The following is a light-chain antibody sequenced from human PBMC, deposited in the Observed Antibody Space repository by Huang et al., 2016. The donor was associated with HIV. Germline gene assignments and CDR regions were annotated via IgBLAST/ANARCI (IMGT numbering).Light chain of an antibody. V-gene: IGKV3-20*01. CDR1: QSVSRSF. CDR3: QQYGSSSWT. J-gene: IGKJ1*01. CDR2: GAS. Sequence: EIVLTQSPGTLSLSPGERATLSCRASQSVSRSFFAWYQQKPGQAPRLLIHGASTRATGIPDRFSGSGSGTDFTLTISRLEPEDFAVYYCQQYGSSSWTFGQGTKVEIK.